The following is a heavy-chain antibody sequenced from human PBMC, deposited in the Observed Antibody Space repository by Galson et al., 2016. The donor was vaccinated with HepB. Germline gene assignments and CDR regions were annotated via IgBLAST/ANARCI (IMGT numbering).Heavy chain of an antibody. CDR3: ARGGWTYDQ. V-gene: IGHV3-11*01. CDR1: GFIFSQYY. CDR2: VDNSGSIK. Sequence: SLRLSCATSGFIFSQYYMSWIRQAPGKGLEWVSYVDNSGSIKYNADVVRGRFTISRDNAKNSVFLQMNSLRAEDTALYYCARGGWTYDQWGQGTLVTVSS. J-gene: IGHJ5*02. D-gene: IGHD6-19*01.